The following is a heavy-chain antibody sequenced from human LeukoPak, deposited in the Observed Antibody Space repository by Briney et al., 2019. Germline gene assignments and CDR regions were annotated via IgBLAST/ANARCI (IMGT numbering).Heavy chain of an antibody. J-gene: IGHJ6*03. D-gene: IGHD3-9*01. CDR3: ARGGHYDILTGRFYYMDV. CDR2: INPNSGGT. CDR1: GYTFTGYS. Sequence: ASVKVSCKASGYTFTGYSMHWVRQAPGQGLEWMGWINPNSGGTNYAQKFQGRVTMTRDTSISTAYMELSRLRSDDTAVYYCARGGHYDILTGRFYYMDVWGKGTTVTISS. V-gene: IGHV1-2*02.